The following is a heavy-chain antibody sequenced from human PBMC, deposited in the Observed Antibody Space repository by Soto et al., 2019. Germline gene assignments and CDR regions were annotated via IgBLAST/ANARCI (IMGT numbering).Heavy chain of an antibody. J-gene: IGHJ4*02. CDR1: GDSIMRDS. V-gene: IGHV3-64*01. Sequence: ETLSLTCTVSGDSIMRDSYYWNWVRQAPGKGLEYVSAISSNGGSTYYANSVKGRFTISRDNSKNTLYLQMGSLRAEDMAVYYCARGPGYYFDYWGQGTLVTVSS. CDR2: ISSNGGST. CDR3: ARGPGYYFDY.